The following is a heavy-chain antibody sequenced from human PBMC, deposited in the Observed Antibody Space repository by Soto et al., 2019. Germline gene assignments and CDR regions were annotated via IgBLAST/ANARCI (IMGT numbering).Heavy chain of an antibody. CDR2: ISTAVGAT. J-gene: IGHJ4*02. CDR1: GFTFSNHA. CDR3: AKDRTAAARNFDY. Sequence: GGSLRLSCAVSGFTFSNHAMSWVRQAPGKGLEWVSAISTAVGATYYADSVKGRFTISRDDSNNTLFLQVNSLRAEDTAVYYCAKDRTAAARNFDYWGQGTLVTVSS. D-gene: IGHD6-13*01. V-gene: IGHV3-23*01.